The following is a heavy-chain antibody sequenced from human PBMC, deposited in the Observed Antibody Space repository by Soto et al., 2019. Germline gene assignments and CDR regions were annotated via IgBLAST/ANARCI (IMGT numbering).Heavy chain of an antibody. V-gene: IGHV1-2*04. CDR1: GYTFTGYY. CDR2: INPSGGGT. J-gene: IGHJ4*02. Sequence: QVQLVQSGAEVKKPGASVKVSCKASGYTFTGYYMHWGRQAPGQGLEWMGGINPSGGGTNYAQKFKGWGPMTRDTAISTAYMELSRLRSDDTAVYSCAVGPYYDSIGYWGQGTLVTVSS. D-gene: IGHD3-22*01. CDR3: AVGPYYDSIGY.